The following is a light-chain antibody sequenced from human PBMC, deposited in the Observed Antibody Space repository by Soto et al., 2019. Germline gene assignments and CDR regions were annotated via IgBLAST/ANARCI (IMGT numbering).Light chain of an antibody. J-gene: IGKJ1*01. CDR1: QSISSY. V-gene: IGKV1-39*01. CDR2: GAS. CDR3: QHSYNTPRP. Sequence: DIQMTQSPSSLSASVGDRVTITCRASQSISSYLNWYQQKPGKAPNLLIYGASSLQSGVPSRFSGSGSGTDFTLTISSLQPEDFATYYCQHSYNTPRPFAQGTKVDIK.